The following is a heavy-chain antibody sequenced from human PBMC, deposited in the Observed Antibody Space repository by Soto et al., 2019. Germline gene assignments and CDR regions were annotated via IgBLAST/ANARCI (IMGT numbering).Heavy chain of an antibody. CDR3: ASGYYGYAVYLEY. V-gene: IGHV3-30*03. J-gene: IGHJ4*02. CDR1: GFTFSSYG. CDR2: ISYDGSNK. Sequence: GESLKISCAASGFTFSSYGMHWVRQAPGKGLEWVAVISYDGSNKYYADSVQGRFTISRDNAKNTLYLQMNSLRADDTAVYYCASGYYGYAVYLEYWGQGTLVTVSS. D-gene: IGHD3-16*01.